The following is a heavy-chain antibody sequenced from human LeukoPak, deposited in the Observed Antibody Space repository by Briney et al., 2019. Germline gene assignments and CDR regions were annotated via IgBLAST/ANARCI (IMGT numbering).Heavy chain of an antibody. V-gene: IGHV1-18*01. J-gene: IGHJ5*02. CDR3: AKQVWAAAGTPPWFDP. D-gene: IGHD6-13*01. CDR2: ISAYNGNT. CDR1: GYTFTSYG. Sequence: GASVKVSCKASGYTFTSYGISWVRQAPGQGLEWMGWISAYNGNTNYGQKLQGRATMTTDTSTSTAYMELRSLRSDDTAVYYCAKQVWAAAGTPPWFDPWGQGTLVTVSS.